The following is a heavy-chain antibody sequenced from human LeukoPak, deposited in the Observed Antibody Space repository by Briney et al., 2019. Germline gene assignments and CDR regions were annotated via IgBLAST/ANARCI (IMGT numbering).Heavy chain of an antibody. CDR3: AKGPLRGTAAAIDY. V-gene: IGHV3-30*18. Sequence: GESLRLSCAASGFTFNNYGMHWVRQAPGKGLEWVAVISYDGRNKHYPDSVKGRFTISRDISTDTLWLQMDSLRTEDTAVYYCAKGPLRGTAAAIDYWGQGTLDTVSS. CDR2: ISYDGRNK. J-gene: IGHJ4*02. D-gene: IGHD2-2*01. CDR1: GFTFNNYG.